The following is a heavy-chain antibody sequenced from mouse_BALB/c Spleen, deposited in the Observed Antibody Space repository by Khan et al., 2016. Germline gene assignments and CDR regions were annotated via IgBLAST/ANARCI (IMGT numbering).Heavy chain of an antibody. V-gene: IGHV3-2*02. CDR1: GYSITSDYA. CDR3: TIYGNYAPWFAN. CDR2: IRYSGST. D-gene: IGHD2-1*01. Sequence: EVPLQESGPGLVKPSQSLSLTCTVTGYSITSDYAWNWIRQFPGNKLEWMGYIRYSGSTSYNPSLKSRISITRDTSRNQFFLQLNSVTTEDTATYYCTIYGNYAPWFANWGQGTLVTVSA. J-gene: IGHJ3*01.